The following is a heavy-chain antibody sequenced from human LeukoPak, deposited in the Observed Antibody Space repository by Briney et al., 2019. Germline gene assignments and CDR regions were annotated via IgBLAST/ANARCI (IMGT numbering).Heavy chain of an antibody. J-gene: IGHJ4*02. CDR3: ARGVYARVDY. D-gene: IGHD5/OR15-5a*01. CDR2: IYYSGST. Sequence: SETLSLTCTVSGGSISSYYWSWIRQPPGKGLEWIWYIYYSGSTSYNPSLKSRVTISVDTSKNQFSLKLSSVTAADTAVYYCARGVYARVDYWGQGTLVTVSS. CDR1: GGSISSYY. V-gene: IGHV4-59*01.